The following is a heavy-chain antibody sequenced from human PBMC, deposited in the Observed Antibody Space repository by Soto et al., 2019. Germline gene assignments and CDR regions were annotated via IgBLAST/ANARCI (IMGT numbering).Heavy chain of an antibody. CDR3: AHRDGRGDVVVVPPGMYAFDI. D-gene: IGHD2-2*01. J-gene: IGHJ3*02. CDR1: GFSLSTRGMG. CDR2: IYWDDVT. Sequence: QITLKESGPTLVTPTQTLTLTCTFSGFSLSTRGMGVGWIRQPPGKALEWLALIYWDDVTTFSPSLKSRLPITKDTSKNPVVLTMTTMDPVDTATYYCAHRDGRGDVVVVPPGMYAFDIWGQGTMVNVSS. V-gene: IGHV2-5*02.